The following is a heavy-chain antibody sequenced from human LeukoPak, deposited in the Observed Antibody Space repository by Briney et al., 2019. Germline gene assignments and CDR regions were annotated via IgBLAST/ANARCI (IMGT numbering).Heavy chain of an antibody. D-gene: IGHD5-18*01. CDR2: INHSGST. J-gene: IGHJ4*02. CDR1: GGSFSGYY. CDR3: ARGWRYSYGSKRCDYFDY. V-gene: IGHV4-34*01. Sequence: SETLSLTCAVYGGSFSGYYWSWIRQPPGKGLEWIGEINHSGSTNYNPSLKSRVTISVDTSKNQFSLKLSSVTAADTAVYYCARGWRYSYGSKRCDYFDYWGQGTLVTVSS.